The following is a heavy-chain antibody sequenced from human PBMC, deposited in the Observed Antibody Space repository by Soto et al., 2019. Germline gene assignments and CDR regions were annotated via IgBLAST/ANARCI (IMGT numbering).Heavy chain of an antibody. Sequence: PSETLSLTCAVSGGSISSGGYSWTWIRQPPGKGLEWIGYIYHSGSTYYNPSLKSRVTISVDRSKNQFSLKLSSVTAADTAVYYCASRAINRGTFDYWGQGTLVTVSS. CDR2: IYHSGST. V-gene: IGHV4-30-2*01. D-gene: IGHD1-1*01. J-gene: IGHJ4*02. CDR1: GGSISSGGYS. CDR3: ASRAINRGTFDY.